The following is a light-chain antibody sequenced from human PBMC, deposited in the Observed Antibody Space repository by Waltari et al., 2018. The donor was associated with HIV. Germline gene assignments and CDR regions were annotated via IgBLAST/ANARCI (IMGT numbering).Light chain of an antibody. CDR2: LGS. CDR1: QSLLFSNGYNY. J-gene: IGKJ4*01. Sequence: DIVMTQSPLSLPVTPGEPASISCRSSQSLLFSNGYNYLDWYLQKPGQSPQLLIYLGSNRASGVPDRFSGNGSGTDFTLKISRVEAEDVGVYYGMQALQTLSFGGGTKVEIK. V-gene: IGKV2-28*01. CDR3: MQALQTLS.